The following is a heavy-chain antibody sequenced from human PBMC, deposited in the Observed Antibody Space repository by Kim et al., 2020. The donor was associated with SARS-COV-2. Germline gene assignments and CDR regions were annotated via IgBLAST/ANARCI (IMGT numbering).Heavy chain of an antibody. Sequence: GRVNLARDNSKNTLYLQMNSLRAEDTAVYYCARQHVRGYDYRGLRGAFDIWGQGTMVTVSS. V-gene: IGHV3-30*01. J-gene: IGHJ3*02. CDR3: ARQHVRGYDYRGLRGAFDI. D-gene: IGHD5-12*01.